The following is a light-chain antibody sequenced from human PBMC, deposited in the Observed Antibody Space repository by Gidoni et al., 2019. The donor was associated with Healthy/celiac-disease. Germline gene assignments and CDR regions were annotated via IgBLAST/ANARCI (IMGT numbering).Light chain of an antibody. V-gene: IGKV3-15*01. CDR3: QRYNNWPFT. CDR2: GAS. J-gene: IGKJ3*01. Sequence: EIVMTQSPATPSVSPGESATLPCRASQSVSSILAWYQQKPDQAPRLLIYGASTRATSIPPRCGSGWSGTEFTLTISILQSEDFAVYYCQRYNNWPFTFXPXTKVDIK. CDR1: QSVSSI.